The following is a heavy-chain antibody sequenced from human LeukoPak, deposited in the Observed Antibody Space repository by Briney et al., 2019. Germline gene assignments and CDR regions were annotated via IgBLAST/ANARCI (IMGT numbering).Heavy chain of an antibody. CDR2: ISGSDGTT. J-gene: IGHJ4*02. V-gene: IGHV3-23*01. D-gene: IGHD6-13*01. CDR3: AKVPQWSSFRFFDY. Sequence: GGSLRLSCAASGFTFSSYAMSWVRQAPGKGLEWVSSISGSDGTTYYADSVKGRFTISRDNSKYTLSLQMNSLRAEDTAVYYCAKVPQWSSFRFFDYWGQGTLVTVSS. CDR1: GFTFSSYA.